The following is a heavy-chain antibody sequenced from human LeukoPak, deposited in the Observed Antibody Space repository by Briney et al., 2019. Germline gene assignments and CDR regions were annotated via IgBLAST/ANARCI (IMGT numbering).Heavy chain of an antibody. CDR1: GGSISSYY. V-gene: IGHV4-59*12. Sequence: SETLSLTCTVSGGSISSYYWSWIRQPPGKGLEWIGCIYYSGYTNYKSSLKSRVTISVDTSKNQFSLKLSSVTAADTAVYYCASLRGKIAAAGSQYYYYYMDVWGKGTTVTVSS. D-gene: IGHD6-13*01. CDR2: IYYSGYT. CDR3: ASLRGKIAAAGSQYYYYYMDV. J-gene: IGHJ6*03.